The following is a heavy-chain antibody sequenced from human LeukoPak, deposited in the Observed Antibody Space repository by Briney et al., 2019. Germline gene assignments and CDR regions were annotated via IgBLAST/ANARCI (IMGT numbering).Heavy chain of an antibody. CDR3: ARAWGYYDSSGYHYTPFDY. CDR1: GGSISSDGYY. V-gene: IGHV4-31*03. J-gene: IGHJ4*02. Sequence: SQTLSLTCTVSGGSISSDGYYRNWIRQHPGKGLEWIGFMDYTGSTYYNPSLKSRVTISVDTSKNQFSLKLSSVTAADTAVFYCARAWGYYDSSGYHYTPFDYWGQGILVTVSS. D-gene: IGHD3-22*01. CDR2: MDYTGST.